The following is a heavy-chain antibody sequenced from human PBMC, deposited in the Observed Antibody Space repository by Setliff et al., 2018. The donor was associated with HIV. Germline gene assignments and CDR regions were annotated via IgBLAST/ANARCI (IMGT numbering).Heavy chain of an antibody. J-gene: IGHJ2*01. CDR1: GGSISSGDYY. D-gene: IGHD3-10*01. CDR3: ARETNASGSLTAYWYFDL. CDR2: IYNSGST. Sequence: SETLSLTCTVSGGSISSGDYYWTWIRQPPGKGLEWIGYIYNSGSTYYEPSLRGRVTISIDRSKNQFSLKLNSVTAADTAVYDCARETNASGSLTAYWYFDLWGRGTPVTVSS. V-gene: IGHV4-30-4*08.